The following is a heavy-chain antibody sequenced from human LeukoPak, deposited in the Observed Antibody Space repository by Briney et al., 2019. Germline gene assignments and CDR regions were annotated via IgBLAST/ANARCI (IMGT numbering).Heavy chain of an antibody. J-gene: IGHJ4*02. CDR1: GFTVSSNY. D-gene: IGHD3-3*01. Sequence: GGSLRLSCAASGFTVSSNYTSWVRQAPGKGLEWVSVIYSGGSTYYADSVKGRFTISRDNSKNTLYLQMNSLRAEDTAVYYCARGGIPAYDFWSGYNYWGQGTLVTVSS. V-gene: IGHV3-53*01. CDR2: IYSGGST. CDR3: ARGGIPAYDFWSGYNY.